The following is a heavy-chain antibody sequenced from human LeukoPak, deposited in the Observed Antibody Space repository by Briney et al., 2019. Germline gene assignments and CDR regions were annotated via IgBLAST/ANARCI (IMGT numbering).Heavy chain of an antibody. D-gene: IGHD6-19*01. CDR1: GFTFSSYA. CDR2: ISYDGSNK. J-gene: IGHJ4*02. V-gene: IGHV3-30-3*01. Sequence: GGSLRLSCAASGFTFSSYAMHWVRQAPGKGLEWVAVISYDGSNKYYADSVKGRFTISRDNSKNTLYLQMNSLRAGDTAVYYCARAIAVAGGVGFDYWGQGTLVTVSS. CDR3: ARAIAVAGGVGFDY.